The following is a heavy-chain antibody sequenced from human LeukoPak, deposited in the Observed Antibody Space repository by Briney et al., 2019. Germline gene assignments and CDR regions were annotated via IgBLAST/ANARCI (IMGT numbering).Heavy chain of an antibody. CDR1: GYSISSGYH. CDR3: ARASDSSGYYYWFDP. CDR2: IYHSGSI. J-gene: IGHJ5*02. Sequence: KPSETPSLTCAVSGYSISSGYHWGWIRQPPGKGLEWIGSIYHSGSIYYNPSLKSRVTISVDTSKNQFSLKLSSVTAADTAVYYCARASDSSGYYYWFDPWGQGALVTVSS. V-gene: IGHV4-38-2*01. D-gene: IGHD3-22*01.